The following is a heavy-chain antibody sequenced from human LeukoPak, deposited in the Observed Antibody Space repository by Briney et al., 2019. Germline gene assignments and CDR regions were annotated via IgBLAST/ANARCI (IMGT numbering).Heavy chain of an antibody. CDR2: ISSSSSYI. CDR3: ARGPPGYSSGWPAFDP. J-gene: IGHJ5*02. V-gene: IGHV3-21*01. Sequence: GGSLRLSCAASGFTFSSYSMNWVRQAPGKGLEWVSSISSSSSYIYYADSVKGRFTISRDNAKNSLYLQMNSLRAEDTAVYYCARGPPGYSSGWPAFDPWGQGTLVTVSS. D-gene: IGHD6-19*01. CDR1: GFTFSSYS.